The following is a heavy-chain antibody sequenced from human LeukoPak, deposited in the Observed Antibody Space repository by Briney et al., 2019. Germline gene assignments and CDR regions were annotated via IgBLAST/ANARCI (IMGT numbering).Heavy chain of an antibody. D-gene: IGHD3-22*01. V-gene: IGHV3-30-3*01. CDR1: GFTFSSYA. Sequence: GGSLRLSCAASGFTFSSYAMHWVRQAPGKGLEWVAVISYDGSNKYYADSVKGRFTISRDNSKNTLYLQMNSLRAEDTAVYYCAKEPYDTSGFYWGGFDSWGQGTLVTVSS. CDR3: AKEPYDTSGFYWGGFDS. CDR2: ISYDGSNK. J-gene: IGHJ4*02.